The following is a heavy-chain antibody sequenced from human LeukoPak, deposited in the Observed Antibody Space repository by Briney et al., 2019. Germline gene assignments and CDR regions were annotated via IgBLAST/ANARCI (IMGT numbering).Heavy chain of an antibody. CDR3: ARDFVDRCAFDI. CDR2: ISGSGGST. D-gene: IGHD2-15*01. CDR1: GFTFSSYA. J-gene: IGHJ3*02. Sequence: PGGSLRLSCAASGFTFSSYAMSWVRQAPGKGLEWVSAISGSGGSTYYADSVKGRFTISRDNPKNTLYLQMNSLRAEDTAVYYCARDFVDRCAFDIWGQGTMVTVSS. V-gene: IGHV3-23*01.